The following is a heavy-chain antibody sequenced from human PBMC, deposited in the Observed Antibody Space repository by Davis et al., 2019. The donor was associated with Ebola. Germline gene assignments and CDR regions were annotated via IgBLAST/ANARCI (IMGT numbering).Heavy chain of an antibody. CDR1: GGSISSSSYY. CDR2: IYYSGSA. Sequence: PSETLSLTCTVSGGSISSSSYYWGWIRQPPGKGLEWIGSIYYSGSAYYNPSLKSRVTISVDTSMNQLSLKLSSVTAADTAVYYCASPSRGRRGSYFDLWGRGTLVTVSS. J-gene: IGHJ2*01. D-gene: IGHD2-2*01. V-gene: IGHV4-39*07. CDR3: ASPSRGRRGSYFDL.